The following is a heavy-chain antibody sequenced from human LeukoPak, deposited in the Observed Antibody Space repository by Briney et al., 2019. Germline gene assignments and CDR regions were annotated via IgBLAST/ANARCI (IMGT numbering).Heavy chain of an antibody. V-gene: IGHV3-48*03. J-gene: IGHJ4*02. CDR3: ARGYYYYGSGSDY. Sequence: GGSLRLSCAASGFTFSSYEMNWVRQAPGGGLEWVSYISSSGSTIYYADSVKGRFTISRDNAKNSLYLQMNSLRAEDTAVYYCARGYYYYGSGSDYWGQGTLVTVSS. D-gene: IGHD3-10*01. CDR2: ISSSGSTI. CDR1: GFTFSSYE.